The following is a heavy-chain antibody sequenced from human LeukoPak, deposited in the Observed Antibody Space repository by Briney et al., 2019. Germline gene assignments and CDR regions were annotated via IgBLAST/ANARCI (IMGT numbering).Heavy chain of an antibody. Sequence: VESLKISCKGSGYTFTTYWIGWVRQMPGKGLEWMGIISPGDSDTRYSPSFQGQVSISADKSIRTAYLQWSSLKASDTAMYYCARRYCSSTFCHGAFDIWGQGTVVTVSS. CDR3: ARRYCSSTFCHGAFDI. CDR1: GYTFTTYW. J-gene: IGHJ3*02. V-gene: IGHV5-51*01. CDR2: ISPGDSDT. D-gene: IGHD2-2*01.